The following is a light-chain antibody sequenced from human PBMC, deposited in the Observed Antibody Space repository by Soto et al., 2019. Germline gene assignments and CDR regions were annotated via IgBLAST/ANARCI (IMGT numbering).Light chain of an antibody. J-gene: IGKJ1*01. CDR3: QQRSSWPVT. Sequence: EVVLTQSPVTLSLSPGERVTLSCRASHSVSRYFAWYQQKPGQAPRLLIYDASTRATGVPARFSGSGSGADFTLTISSLEPEDLAVYYCQQRSSWPVTFGQGTKVEI. CDR2: DAS. CDR1: HSVSRY. V-gene: IGKV3-11*01.